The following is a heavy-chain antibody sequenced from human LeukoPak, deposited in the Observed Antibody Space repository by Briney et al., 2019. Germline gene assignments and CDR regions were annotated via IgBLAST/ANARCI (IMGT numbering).Heavy chain of an antibody. CDR1: GGSISSSNYY. Sequence: PSETLSLTCTVSGGSISSSNYYWGWIRQPPGTGLEWIGSIYYSGSTYYNPSLKSRVTISVDTPKNQFSLKLSSVTAADTAVYYCARLDGYCSGGSCYSVSFVDPWGQGTLVIVSS. V-gene: IGHV4-39*01. CDR3: ARLDGYCSGGSCYSVSFVDP. J-gene: IGHJ5*02. D-gene: IGHD2-15*01. CDR2: IYYSGST.